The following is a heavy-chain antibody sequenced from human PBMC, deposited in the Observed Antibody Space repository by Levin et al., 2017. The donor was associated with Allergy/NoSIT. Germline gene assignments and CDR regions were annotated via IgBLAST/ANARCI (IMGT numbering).Heavy chain of an antibody. CDR2: IKSKSDGGTT. Sequence: GESLKISCAASGFTFSNAWMSWVRQAPGKGLEWVGRIKSKSDGGTTEDAAPVKGRLTISRDDSKNTLYLQMNSLKAEDTGVYYCTTTIRWLPVDLDYWGQGTLVTVSS. D-gene: IGHD4-23*01. CDR3: TTTIRWLPVDLDY. V-gene: IGHV3-15*01. J-gene: IGHJ4*02. CDR1: GFTFSNAW.